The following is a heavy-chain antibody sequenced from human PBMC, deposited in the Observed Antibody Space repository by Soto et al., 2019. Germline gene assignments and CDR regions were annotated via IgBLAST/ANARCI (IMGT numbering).Heavy chain of an antibody. CDR1: RDTFNKYA. V-gene: IGHV1-69*01. J-gene: IGHJ6*02. CDR2: IIPIFSSR. CDR3: ARGETSLGD. Sequence: QVQLVQSGAEGKKPGSSVKVSCKTSRDTFNKYAFNWVRQAPGQGLEWMGWIIPIFSSRNYAEKFQGRVTINADDYTSPAYMEVSSQIFVDTAVYYCARGETSLGDWGQGTTVNVSS.